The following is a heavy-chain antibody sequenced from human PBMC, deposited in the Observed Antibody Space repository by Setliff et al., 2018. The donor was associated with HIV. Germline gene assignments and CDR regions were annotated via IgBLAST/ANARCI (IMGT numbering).Heavy chain of an antibody. D-gene: IGHD5-12*01. J-gene: IGHJ3*02. CDR2: INPNSGGT. Sequence: ASVKVSCKASGYTFIGDYMHWVRQAPGQELEWMGWINPNSGGTNFAQKFQGRVTMTWDTSISTAYMELSRLRSDDTAVYYCARGGLATGAFDIWGQGTMVTV. V-gene: IGHV1-2*02. CDR1: GYTFIGDY. CDR3: ARGGLATGAFDI.